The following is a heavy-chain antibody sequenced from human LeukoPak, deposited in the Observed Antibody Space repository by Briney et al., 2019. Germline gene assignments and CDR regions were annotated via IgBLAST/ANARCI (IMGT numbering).Heavy chain of an antibody. V-gene: IGHV3-53*04. J-gene: IGHJ1*01. Sequence: GGSLRLSCAASGFAVSNNYMSWVRQAPGKGLEWVSIIYGGGSTYYADSVNSRFTISRHNSQNTLFLQMNSLRTEDTAVYYCARAYDSSGYWPEYFHHWGQGTLVTVSS. CDR2: IYGGGST. CDR3: ARAYDSSGYWPEYFHH. CDR1: GFAVSNNY. D-gene: IGHD3-22*01.